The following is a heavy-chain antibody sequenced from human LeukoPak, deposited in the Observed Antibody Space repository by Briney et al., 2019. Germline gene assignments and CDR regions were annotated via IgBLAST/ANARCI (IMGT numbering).Heavy chain of an antibody. CDR3: ARKATAATYSDY. CDR1: GGSISSYY. CDR2: IYTSGIT. D-gene: IGHD2-15*01. V-gene: IGHV4-4*07. J-gene: IGHJ4*02. Sequence: SETLSLTCTVSGGSISSYYWSWIRQPAGKGLEWIGRIYTSGITNYNPSLKSRVTMSVDTSKNQFSLKLTSVTAADTAVYFCARKATAATYSDYWGQGTLVTVSS.